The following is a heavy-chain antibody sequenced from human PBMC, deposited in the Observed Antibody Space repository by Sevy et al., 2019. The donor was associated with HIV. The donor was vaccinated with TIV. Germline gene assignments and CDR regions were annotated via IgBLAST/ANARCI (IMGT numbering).Heavy chain of an antibody. CDR3: AGAIGADAAY. J-gene: IGHJ4*02. D-gene: IGHD2-15*01. CDR2: INEDGTTK. CDR1: GFAFSGYW. V-gene: IGHV3-7*03. Sequence: GGSLRLSCAASGFAFSGYWRHWVRQAPGKGLEWVANINEDGTTKYYVDSAKGRFTTSRNNAQKSLFLQMNDVGVDETAIYSWAGAIGADAAYWGQGTLVTVSS.